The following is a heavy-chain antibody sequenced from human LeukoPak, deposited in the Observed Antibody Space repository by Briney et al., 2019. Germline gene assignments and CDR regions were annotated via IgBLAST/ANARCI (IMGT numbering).Heavy chain of an antibody. Sequence: ASVKVSCKASGYTFTSHYMHWVRQAPGQGLEWMGIINPSGGSTSYAQKFQGRVTMTRDMSTSTVYMELSSLRSEDTAVYYCARVIAAAGHFDYWGQGTLVTVSS. D-gene: IGHD6-13*01. CDR1: GYTFTSHY. CDR2: INPSGGST. V-gene: IGHV1-46*01. J-gene: IGHJ4*02. CDR3: ARVIAAAGHFDY.